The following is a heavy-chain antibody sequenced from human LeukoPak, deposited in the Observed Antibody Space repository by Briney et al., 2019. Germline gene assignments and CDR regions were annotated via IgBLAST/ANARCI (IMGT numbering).Heavy chain of an antibody. CDR2: TYYRSKWYN. V-gene: IGHV6-1*01. CDR1: GDSVCSNSAA. CDR3: ARHQVQLERHDYYYYGMDV. J-gene: IGHJ6*04. Sequence: SQTLSPTCAISGDSVCSNSAAWNWIRQSPSRGLECLGRTYYRSKWYNDYAVSVKSRITINPDTSKNQFSLQLNSVTPEDTAVYYCARHQVQLERHDYYYYGMDVWGKGATVTVSS. D-gene: IGHD1-1*01.